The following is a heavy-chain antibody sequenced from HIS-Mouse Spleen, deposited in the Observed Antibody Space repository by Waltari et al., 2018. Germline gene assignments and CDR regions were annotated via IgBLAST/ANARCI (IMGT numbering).Heavy chain of an antibody. CDR1: GGSLSSSSYY. V-gene: IGHV4-39*07. Sequence: QLQLQESGPGLVKPSETLSLTCTVSGGSLSSSSYYWGWVRPPQGKGLEWIGSTYYSGSTYYNPSLKSRVTISVDTSKNQFSLKLSSVTAADTAVYYCAREIPYSSSWYDWYFDLWGRGTLVTVSS. CDR3: AREIPYSSSWYDWYFDL. D-gene: IGHD6-13*01. J-gene: IGHJ2*01. CDR2: TYYSGST.